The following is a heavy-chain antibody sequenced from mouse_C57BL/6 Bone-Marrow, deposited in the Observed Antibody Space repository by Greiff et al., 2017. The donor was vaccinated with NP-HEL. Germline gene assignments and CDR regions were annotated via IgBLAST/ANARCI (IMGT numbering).Heavy chain of an antibody. CDR1: GYTFTSYW. CDR3: AREGYYEAMDY. J-gene: IGHJ4*01. Sequence: QVQLQQPGAELVMPGASVKLSCKASGYTFTSYWMHWVKQRPGQGLEWIGEIDPSDSYTNYNQKFKGKSTLTVDKSSSTAYMQLSSLTSENSAVYDCAREGYYEAMDYWGQGTAVTVTS. D-gene: IGHD2-3*01. V-gene: IGHV1-69*01. CDR2: IDPSDSYT.